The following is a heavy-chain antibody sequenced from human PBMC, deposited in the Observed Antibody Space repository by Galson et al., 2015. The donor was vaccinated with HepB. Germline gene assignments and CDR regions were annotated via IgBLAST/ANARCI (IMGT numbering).Heavy chain of an antibody. V-gene: IGHV4-4*07. J-gene: IGHJ4*02. D-gene: IGHD6-19*01. CDR2: IYTSGST. CDR3: ARGPYSSGLYRFDY. CDR1: GGSISSYY. Sequence: TLSLTCTVSGGSISSYYWSWIRQPAGKGLEWIGRIYTSGSTNYNPSLKSRVTMSVDTSENQFSLKLSSVTAADTAVYYCARGPYSSGLYRFDYWGQGTLVTVSS.